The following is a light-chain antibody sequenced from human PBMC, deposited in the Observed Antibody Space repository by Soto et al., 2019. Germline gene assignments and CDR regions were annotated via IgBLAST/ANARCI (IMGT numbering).Light chain of an antibody. J-gene: IGKJ4*01. CDR1: QSVGTY. CDR3: HQFSNWPFT. CDR2: EAS. Sequence: EIVLTQSPAALPLSPGERATLSCRASQSVGTYLAWYQQRPGQAPRLLIYEASNRAAGIPARFSGSGSGTDFTLTISSLEPEDFAVYYCHQFSNWPFTFGGGTKVETK. V-gene: IGKV3-11*01.